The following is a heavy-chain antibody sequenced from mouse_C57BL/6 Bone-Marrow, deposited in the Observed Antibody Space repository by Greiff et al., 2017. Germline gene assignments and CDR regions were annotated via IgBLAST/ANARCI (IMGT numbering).Heavy chain of an antibody. D-gene: IGHD2-3*01. CDR2: IYPRSGNT. J-gene: IGHJ4*01. CDR3: AVLSIAMDY. V-gene: IGHV1-81*01. Sequence: QVQLQQSGAELARPGASVKLSCKASGYTFTSYGISWVKQRTGQGLEWIGEIYPRSGNTYYNEKFKGKATLTADKSSSTAYMELRSLTSEDSAVYFCAVLSIAMDYGGQGTSVTVSS. CDR1: GYTFTSYG.